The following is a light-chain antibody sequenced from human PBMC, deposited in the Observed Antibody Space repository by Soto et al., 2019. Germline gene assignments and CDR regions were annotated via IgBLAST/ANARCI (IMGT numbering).Light chain of an antibody. CDR2: GTS. Sequence: EMVMTQSPATLSVSPGERATLSCRASQSVSSNLAWYQQKPGQAPRLLIYGTSTRATGIPARFSGSGSGTEFTLTINSLQSEDFAVYYCQQCNNWPITFGGGTKVDIK. CDR3: QQCNNWPIT. V-gene: IGKV3-15*01. CDR1: QSVSSN. J-gene: IGKJ4*01.